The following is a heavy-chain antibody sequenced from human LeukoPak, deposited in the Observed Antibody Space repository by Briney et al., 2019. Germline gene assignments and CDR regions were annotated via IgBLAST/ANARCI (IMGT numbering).Heavy chain of an antibody. CDR2: IYYSGST. CDR3: ARDPLPGYYGSGSY. CDR1: GGSVSSGSYY. Sequence: SETLSLTCTVSGGSVSSGSYYWSWNRQPPGKGLEWIGYIYYSGSTNYNPSLKSRVTISVDTSKNQFSLKLSSVTAADTAVYYCARDPLPGYYGSGSYWGQGTLVTVSS. J-gene: IGHJ4*02. V-gene: IGHV4-61*01. D-gene: IGHD3-10*01.